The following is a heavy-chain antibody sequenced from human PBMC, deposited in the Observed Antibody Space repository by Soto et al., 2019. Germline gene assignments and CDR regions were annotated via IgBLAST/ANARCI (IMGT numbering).Heavy chain of an antibody. CDR3: ARGGGTSDDTFDI. Sequence: QVQLVQSGAEVKKPGSSVQVSCKASGGTFTTYSFSWVRQAPGQGLEWLGRIIPILDVANYAQKFQGRVTITADKSTSTAYMELRSLRFEDTAVYYCARGGGTSDDTFDIWGQGTMVAVSS. D-gene: IGHD3-16*01. CDR1: GGTFTTYS. CDR2: IIPILDVA. J-gene: IGHJ3*02. V-gene: IGHV1-69*02.